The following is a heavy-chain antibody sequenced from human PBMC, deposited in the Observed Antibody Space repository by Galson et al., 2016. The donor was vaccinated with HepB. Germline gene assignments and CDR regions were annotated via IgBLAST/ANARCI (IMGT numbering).Heavy chain of an antibody. CDR2: ISGYTGNT. V-gene: IGHV1-18*04. D-gene: IGHD3-10*01. CDR1: GYTFTSYG. CDR3: ARGRGFEN. J-gene: IGHJ4*02. Sequence: SVKVSCKASGYTFTSYGITWVRQAPGQGLEGMGWISGYTGNTNYAQKLQGRVTMTTDTSPSTAYMELRSLRSDDTAVYYCARGRGFENWGQGTLVIVSS.